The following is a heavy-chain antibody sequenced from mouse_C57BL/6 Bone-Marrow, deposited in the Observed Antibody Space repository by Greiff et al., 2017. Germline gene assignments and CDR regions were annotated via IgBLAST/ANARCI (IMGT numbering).Heavy chain of an antibody. J-gene: IGHJ2*01. V-gene: IGHV1-53*01. CDR1: GYTFTSYW. Sequence: QVHVKQPGTELVKPGASVKLSCKASGYTFTSYWMHWVKQRPGQGLEWIGNINPSNGGTNYNEKFKSKATLTVDKSSSTAYMQLSSLASEDSADYYCARLNWDYFDYWGQGTTLTVSS. D-gene: IGHD4-1*01. CDR3: ARLNWDYFDY. CDR2: INPSNGGT.